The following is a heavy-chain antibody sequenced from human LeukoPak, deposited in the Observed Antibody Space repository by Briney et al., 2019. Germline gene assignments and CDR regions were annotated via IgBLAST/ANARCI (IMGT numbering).Heavy chain of an antibody. V-gene: IGHV1-24*01. CDR2: FDPEDGET. J-gene: IGHJ4*02. Sequence: ASVKVSCKASGYTFTSYYMHWVRQAPGKGLEWMGGFDPEDGETIYAQKFQGRVTMTEDTSTDTAYMELSSLRSEDTAVYYCATLPYKFFGVFMPHGGQEPLVPVPS. CDR3: ATLPYKFFGVFMPH. D-gene: IGHD3-3*01. CDR1: GYTFTSYY.